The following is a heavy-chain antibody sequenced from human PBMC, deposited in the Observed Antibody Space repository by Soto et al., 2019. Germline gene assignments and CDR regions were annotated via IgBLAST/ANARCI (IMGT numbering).Heavy chain of an antibody. D-gene: IGHD3-10*01. CDR3: AREIGNRLPYGPVDY. CDR2: IWYDGSNK. J-gene: IGHJ4*02. V-gene: IGHV3-33*01. CDR1: GFTFSSYG. Sequence: GGSLRLSCAASGFTFSSYGMHWVRQAPGKGLEWVAVIWYDGSNKYYADSVKGRFTISRDNSKNTLYLQMNSLRAEDTAVYYCAREIGNRLPYGPVDYWGQGTLVTVSS.